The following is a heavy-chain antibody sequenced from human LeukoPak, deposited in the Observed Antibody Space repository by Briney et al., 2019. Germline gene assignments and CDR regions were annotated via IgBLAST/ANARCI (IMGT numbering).Heavy chain of an antibody. V-gene: IGHV1-46*01. Sequence: ASVKVSCKASGYTFINHWMHWVRQAPGQGLEWVGLINPTGTTTLYAQKFQGRITLTRDMSATTDYMELSSLTSEDTAVYYCARDNSVGGIAWWFDPWGQGTLVTVSS. CDR1: GYTFINHW. D-gene: IGHD1-26*01. CDR3: ARDNSVGGIAWWFDP. J-gene: IGHJ5*02. CDR2: INPTGTTT.